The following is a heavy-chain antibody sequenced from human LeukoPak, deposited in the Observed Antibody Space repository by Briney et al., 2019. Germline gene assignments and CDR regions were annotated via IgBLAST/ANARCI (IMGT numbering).Heavy chain of an antibody. D-gene: IGHD1-26*01. CDR2: ISSSSSYI. CDR3: AGAGSGSPDLDY. Sequence: PGGSLRLSCAASGFTFSSYSMNWVRQAPGKGLEWVSSISSSSSYIYYADSVKGRFTISRDNAKNSLYLQMNSLRAEDTAVYYCAGAGSGSPDLDYWGQGTLVTVSS. V-gene: IGHV3-21*01. CDR1: GFTFSSYS. J-gene: IGHJ4*02.